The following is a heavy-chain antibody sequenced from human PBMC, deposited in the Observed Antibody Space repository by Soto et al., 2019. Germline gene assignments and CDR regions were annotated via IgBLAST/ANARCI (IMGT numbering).Heavy chain of an antibody. Sequence: HPGGSLRLSCAASGFTFSSYWMSWVRQAPGKGLEWVANIKQDGSEKYYVDSVKGRFTISRDNAKNSLYLQMNSLRAEDTAVYYCARDSRVAEGHNWFDPWGQGTLVTVSS. CDR3: ARDSRVAEGHNWFDP. CDR2: IKQDGSEK. D-gene: IGHD2-15*01. V-gene: IGHV3-7*01. CDR1: GFTFSSYW. J-gene: IGHJ5*02.